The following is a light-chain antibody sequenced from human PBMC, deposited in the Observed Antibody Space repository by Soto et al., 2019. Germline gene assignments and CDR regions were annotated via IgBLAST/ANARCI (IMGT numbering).Light chain of an antibody. CDR2: FSH. Sequence: QSVLTQPPSASGTPGQTVTISCSGGTSNIGTNSIAWYQHLPGTAPKLLLYFSHQRPLGVPDRFSGSKSGNTASLTVSGLQAEDEADYYCSSYTGGNPSYVFGTGTKVTVL. V-gene: IGLV1-44*01. J-gene: IGLJ1*01. CDR3: SSYTGGNPSYV. CDR1: TSNIGTNS.